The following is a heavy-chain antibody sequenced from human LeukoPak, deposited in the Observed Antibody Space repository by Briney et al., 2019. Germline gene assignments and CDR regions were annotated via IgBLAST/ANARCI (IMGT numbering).Heavy chain of an antibody. J-gene: IGHJ4*02. CDR1: GYSFTSYW. D-gene: IGHD3-10*01. CDR2: IYPGDSDT. Sequence: GESLKISCKGPGYSFTSYWIGWVRQMPGKGLEWMGIIYPGDSDTRYSPSFQGQVTISADKSISTAYLQWSSLKASDTAMYYCARLATMVRGEVNFDYWGQGTLVTVSS. CDR3: ARLATMVRGEVNFDY. V-gene: IGHV5-51*01.